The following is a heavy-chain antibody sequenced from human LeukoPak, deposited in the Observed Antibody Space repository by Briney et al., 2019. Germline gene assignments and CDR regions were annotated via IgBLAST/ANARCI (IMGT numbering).Heavy chain of an antibody. V-gene: IGHV3-49*04. CDR1: GFTFADNA. D-gene: IGHD3-10*01. CDR2: ISSKAHDETP. J-gene: IGHJ4*02. Sequence: PGRSLRLSCRTSGFTFADNALAWVRQAPGKGLEWVTSISSKAHDETPKYAASVKGRFTVSRDDSKDTAYLHMNSLKTEDTAVYYCAGDPNYYYGSGLDYWGQGTLVTVSS. CDR3: AGDPNYYYGSGLDY.